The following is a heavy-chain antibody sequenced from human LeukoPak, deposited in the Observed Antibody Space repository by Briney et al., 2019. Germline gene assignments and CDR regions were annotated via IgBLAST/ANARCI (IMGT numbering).Heavy chain of an antibody. CDR2: IYSGGST. CDR3: AREILPSYAFDI. J-gene: IGHJ3*02. V-gene: IGHV3-66*01. Sequence: GGSLRLSCAASGFTVSSNFLGWVRQAPGKGLEWVRVIYSGGSTYYTDSVKGRFTISRDISKNTLYLRMNSLRAEDTAVYYCAREILPSYAFDIWGQGTLVTVSS. D-gene: IGHD2/OR15-2a*01. CDR1: GFTVSSNF.